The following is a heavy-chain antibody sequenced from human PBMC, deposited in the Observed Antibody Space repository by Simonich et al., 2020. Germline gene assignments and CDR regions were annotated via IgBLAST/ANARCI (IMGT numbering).Heavy chain of an antibody. Sequence: QVQLQQWGAGLLKPSETLSLTCAVYGGSFSGYYWSWIRQPPGKGLEWIGEINHSGSTNYNPSLKSRVTISVDTSKNQFSLELSSVTAADTAVYYCARGKNYDILTGGWYFDLWGRGTLVTVSS. D-gene: IGHD3-9*01. V-gene: IGHV4-34*01. CDR2: INHSGST. CDR1: GGSFSGYY. J-gene: IGHJ2*01. CDR3: ARGKNYDILTGGWYFDL.